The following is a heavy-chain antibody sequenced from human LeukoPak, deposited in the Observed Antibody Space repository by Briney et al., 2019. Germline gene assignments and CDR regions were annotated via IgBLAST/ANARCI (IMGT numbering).Heavy chain of an antibody. V-gene: IGHV3-7*03. CDR3: ARDIAVAGFDY. CDR2: IKEDGSQK. D-gene: IGHD6-19*01. Sequence: GGSLRLSCASSGFSFSTYWMSWVRQAPGKGLEWVANIKEDGSQKYYVDSVKGRFTIFRDNAKNSLSLQMNSLRADDTAVYYCARDIAVAGFDYWGQGTLVTVSS. J-gene: IGHJ4*02. CDR1: GFSFSTYW.